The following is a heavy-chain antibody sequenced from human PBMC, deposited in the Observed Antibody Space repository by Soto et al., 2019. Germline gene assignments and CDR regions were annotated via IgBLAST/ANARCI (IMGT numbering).Heavy chain of an antibody. Sequence: QVQLVESGGGLVKPGGSLRLSCAASGFTFSDYYMSWIRQAPGKGLEWVSYISSSSSYTNYADSVKGRFTISRDNAKNSLYLQTNSLRAEDTAVYYCARPNYDILTGYYFDYWGQGTLVTVSS. CDR2: ISSSSSYT. D-gene: IGHD3-9*01. V-gene: IGHV3-11*05. J-gene: IGHJ4*02. CDR1: GFTFSDYY. CDR3: ARPNYDILTGYYFDY.